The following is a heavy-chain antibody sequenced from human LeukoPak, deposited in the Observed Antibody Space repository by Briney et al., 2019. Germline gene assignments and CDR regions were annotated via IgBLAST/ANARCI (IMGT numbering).Heavy chain of an antibody. CDR1: GFTFSSYA. D-gene: IGHD2-15*01. Sequence: GGSLRLSCAASGFTFSSYAMSWVRQAPGKGLEWVSAISGSGGSTCYADSVKGRFTISRDNSKNTLYLQMNSLRAEDTAVYYCAKDARYCSGGSCYSSHYFDYWGQGTLVTVSS. CDR2: ISGSGGST. V-gene: IGHV3-23*01. J-gene: IGHJ4*02. CDR3: AKDARYCSGGSCYSSHYFDY.